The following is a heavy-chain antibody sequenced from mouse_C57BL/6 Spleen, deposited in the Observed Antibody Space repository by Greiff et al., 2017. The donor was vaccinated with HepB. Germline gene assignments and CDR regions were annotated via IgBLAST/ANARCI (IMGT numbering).Heavy chain of an antibody. CDR1: GFSFTSYG. Sequence: QVHVKQSGPGLVQPSQSLSITCTVSGFSFTSYGVHWVRQSPGKGLEWLGVIWSGGSTDYKAAFISRLSISKDNSKSQVFFKMNSLQADDTAIYYCARCPLTGTSYAMDYWGQGTSVTVSS. CDR3: ARCPLTGTSYAMDY. CDR2: IWSGGST. J-gene: IGHJ4*01. V-gene: IGHV2-2*01. D-gene: IGHD4-1*01.